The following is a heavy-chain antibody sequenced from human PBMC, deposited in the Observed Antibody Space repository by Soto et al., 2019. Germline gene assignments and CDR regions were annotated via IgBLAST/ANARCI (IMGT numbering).Heavy chain of an antibody. V-gene: IGHV1-18*01. CDR1: GYTFTNFG. Sequence: QVHLVQSGAEVKKPGASVKVSCTASGYTFTNFGISWVRQAPGQGLEWMGWISAYNGNTNYAQKFQGRVTMTTDTPTSTANMELRVRCSADTAVYYCARGGAPLDYWGQGTLVTVSS. J-gene: IGHJ4*02. CDR2: ISAYNGNT. CDR3: ARGGAPLDY. D-gene: IGHD3-16*01.